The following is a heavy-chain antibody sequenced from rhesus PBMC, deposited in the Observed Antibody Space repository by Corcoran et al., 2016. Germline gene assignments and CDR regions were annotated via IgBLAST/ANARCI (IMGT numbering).Heavy chain of an antibody. CDR1: GGSISDNYH. J-gene: IGHJ4*01. CDR3: ARDPSSTWSFDY. V-gene: IGHV4S9*01. Sequence: QVQLQESGPGLVKPSETLSLTCGVSGGSISDNYHWNWIRQPPGKGLEWIGNITGNGTNIYNNPSLKSRVTISKDTSKNQFFLKLNSLTAADTAGYYCARDPSSTWSFDYWGQGLLVTVSS. CDR2: ITGNGTNI. D-gene: IGHD6-13*01.